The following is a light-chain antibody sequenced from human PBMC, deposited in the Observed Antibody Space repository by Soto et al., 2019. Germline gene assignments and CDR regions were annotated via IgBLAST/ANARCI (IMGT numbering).Light chain of an antibody. J-gene: IGKJ1*01. CDR3: HQSYRVPWT. V-gene: IGKV1-39*01. CDR1: QNINNF. Sequence: DIQMTQSPSSLSASVGDRVTITCRASQNINNFLNWYQQKPGKAPTLLIYVASSLQSVVPSRFSGSGYGAEFTLTISSLQPEDFATYYCHQSYRVPWTFGQGTNVDFK. CDR2: VAS.